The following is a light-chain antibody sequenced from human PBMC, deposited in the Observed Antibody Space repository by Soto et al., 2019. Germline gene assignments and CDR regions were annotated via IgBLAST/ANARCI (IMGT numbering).Light chain of an antibody. CDR1: QGISTY. CDR2: AAS. J-gene: IGKJ1*01. V-gene: IGKV1-27*01. CDR3: QNYSGAPWT. Sequence: DIQMTQSPSSLSASLGDRVTITCRASQGISTYLVWYQQKPGTVPKLLIFAASTLRSGVPSRFSGSGSGTDFTLTISSLEPEDVATYYCQNYSGAPWTFGQGTKVEIK.